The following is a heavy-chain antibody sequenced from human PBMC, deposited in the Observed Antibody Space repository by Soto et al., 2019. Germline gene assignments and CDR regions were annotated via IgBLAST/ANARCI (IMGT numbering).Heavy chain of an antibody. D-gene: IGHD5-12*01. Sequence: QVQFVQSGAEVKKPGASVKVSCKASGCTFTAYTIHWVRQAPGQSLEWMGWINAANGATKYSEKFQGRVTITRDTSARTAYMDLSSLSSKDTAVYFCARVSFETSGFADYWGQGTLVTVSS. J-gene: IGHJ4*02. CDR2: INAANGAT. V-gene: IGHV1-3*01. CDR1: GCTFTAYT. CDR3: ARVSFETSGFADY.